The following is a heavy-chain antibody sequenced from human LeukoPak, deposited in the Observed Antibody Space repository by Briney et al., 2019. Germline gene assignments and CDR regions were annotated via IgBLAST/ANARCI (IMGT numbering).Heavy chain of an antibody. V-gene: IGHV1-8*01. J-gene: IGHJ6*02. Sequence: ASVKVSCKASGYTFTSYDINWVRQATGQGLEWMGWMNPNSGNTGYAQKFQGRVTMTRNTSISTAYMELSSLRSEDTAVYYCARTYYDFWSGYYLIGPPYYYYGMDVWGQGTLVTVSS. D-gene: IGHD3-3*01. CDR2: MNPNSGNT. CDR3: ARTYYDFWSGYYLIGPPYYYYGMDV. CDR1: GYTFTSYD.